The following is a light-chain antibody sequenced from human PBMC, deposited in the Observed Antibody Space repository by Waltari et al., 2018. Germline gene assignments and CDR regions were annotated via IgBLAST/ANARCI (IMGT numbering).Light chain of an antibody. V-gene: IGKV3-20*01. CDR1: QSIGRS. CDR2: GAS. J-gene: IGKJ1*01. CDR3: QHYVRLPAT. Sequence: EIMLTQSPGTLSLSPGERATLSCRTSQSIGRSLAWYQQKPGQAPRLLIYGASSRATDIPDRFSGSGSGTDFSLTINTLEPEDCALYYCQHYVRLPATFGQGTKVEIK.